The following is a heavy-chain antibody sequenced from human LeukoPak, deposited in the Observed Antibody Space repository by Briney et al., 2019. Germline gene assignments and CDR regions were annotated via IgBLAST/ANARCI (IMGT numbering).Heavy chain of an antibody. J-gene: IGHJ4*02. CDR2: IVVGSGNT. Sequence: SVKVSCKASGFTFTSSAVQWVRQARGQRLEWIGWIVVGSGNTNYAQKFQERVTITRDMSTSTAYMELSSLRSEDTAVYYCGEEATRGLFDYWGQGPLVTVSS. D-gene: IGHD1-1*01. CDR3: GEEATRGLFDY. CDR1: GFTFTSSA. V-gene: IGHV1-58*01.